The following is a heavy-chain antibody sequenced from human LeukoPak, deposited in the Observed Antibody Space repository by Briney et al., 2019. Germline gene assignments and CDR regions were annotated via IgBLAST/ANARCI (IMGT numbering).Heavy chain of an antibody. CDR3: ARADCSGGSCYSGYFDL. CDR2: IRYDGGNT. D-gene: IGHD2-15*01. Sequence: GGSLRLSCAASGFIFSNYAMRWVRQAPGVGLEWVAFIRYDGGNTYYADSVKGRFTISRDNSKNTLYLQMNSLRAEDTAVYYCARADCSGGSCYSGYFDLWGRGTLVTVSS. CDR1: GFIFSNYA. V-gene: IGHV3-30*02. J-gene: IGHJ2*01.